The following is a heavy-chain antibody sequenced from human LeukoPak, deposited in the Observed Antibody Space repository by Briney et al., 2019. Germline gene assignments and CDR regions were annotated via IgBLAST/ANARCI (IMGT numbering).Heavy chain of an antibody. J-gene: IGHJ4*02. V-gene: IGHV1-46*01. Sequence: ASVKVSCKASGYTFTSYYMHWVRQAPGQGLEWMGIINPSGGSTSYAQKFQGRVTMTRDMSTSTVYMELSSLRSEDTAVYYCARDRAAAGPLDYWGQGTLVTVSS. CDR2: INPSGGST. CDR1: GYTFTSYY. D-gene: IGHD6-13*01. CDR3: ARDRAAAGPLDY.